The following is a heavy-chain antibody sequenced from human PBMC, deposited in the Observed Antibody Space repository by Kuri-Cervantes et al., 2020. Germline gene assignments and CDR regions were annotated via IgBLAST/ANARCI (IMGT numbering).Heavy chain of an antibody. J-gene: IGHJ5*02. D-gene: IGHD6-6*01. V-gene: IGHV4-30-2*01. Sequence: SETLSLTCAVSGGSISSGGYSWSWIRQPPGKGLEWIGYIYHSGSTYYNPSLKSRVTISVDRSKNQFSLKLSSVTAADTAVYYCASGYSSSSVWFDPWGQGTVVTVSS. CDR2: IYHSGST. CDR1: GGSISSGGYS. CDR3: ASGYSSSSVWFDP.